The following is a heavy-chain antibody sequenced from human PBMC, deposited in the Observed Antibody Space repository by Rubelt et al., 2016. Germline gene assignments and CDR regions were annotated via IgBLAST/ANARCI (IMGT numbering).Heavy chain of an antibody. CDR1: GGSISRCY. CDR3: ARLEWLAYFDY. CDR2: IYYSGSA. V-gene: IGHV4-59*12. Sequence: QLQLQESGPGLVKPSETLSLTCTVSGGSISRCYWSWLRQPPGKGLEWIGYIYYSGSANSHPSPWRRVTFALERSTTQSAWRPAPVAAAYTAVYYCARLEWLAYFDYWGQGTLVTVSS. J-gene: IGHJ4*02. D-gene: IGHD6-19*01.